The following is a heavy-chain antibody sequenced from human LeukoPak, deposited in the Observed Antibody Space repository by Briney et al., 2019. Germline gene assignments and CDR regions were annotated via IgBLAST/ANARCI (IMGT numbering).Heavy chain of an antibody. D-gene: IGHD3-10*01. J-gene: IGHJ4*02. CDR2: IYASGST. CDR3: ARVRGNGSGSYSLVRPEVTFDY. Sequence: PSQTLSLTCTVSGGSISSGSYCWGWIWQPAGKGLDWIVRIYASGSTNYNPSLKSRVTISVDKSKNQFSLKLSSVTAADTAVYYCARVRGNGSGSYSLVRPEVTFDYWGQGTLVTVSS. V-gene: IGHV4-61*02. CDR1: GGSISSGSYC.